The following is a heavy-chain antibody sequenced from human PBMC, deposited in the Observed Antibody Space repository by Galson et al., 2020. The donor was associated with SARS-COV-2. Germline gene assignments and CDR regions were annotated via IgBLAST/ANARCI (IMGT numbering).Heavy chain of an antibody. CDR2: IFYSGFT. CDR3: ASGLGGDY. J-gene: IGHJ4*02. Sequence: SETLSLTCTVSGVSITSDGSYWSWIRQHPGKGLEWIGYIFYSGFTYYNPSLRSRVTMSLDTSKNQFSLKLNSVTAADTAVYYCASGLGGDYWGQGTLVTVSS. D-gene: IGHD1-26*01. CDR1: GVSITSDGSY. V-gene: IGHV4-31*03.